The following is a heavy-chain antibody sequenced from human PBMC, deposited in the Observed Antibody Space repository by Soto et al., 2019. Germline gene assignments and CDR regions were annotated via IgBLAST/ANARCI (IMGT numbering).Heavy chain of an antibody. V-gene: IGHV3-11*06. J-gene: IGHJ5*02. Sequence: AVSLRLSCAASRFTFSDYYMTWLRQAPGKGPECISYISFCSSFTNYADSVEGRFTISRDNAKNTLYLQMNSLRVEDTAVYYCAGGLSRRILNYLDHWGQGVLVTVSS. CDR1: RFTFSDYY. D-gene: IGHD2-15*01. CDR2: ISFCSSFT. CDR3: AGGLSRRILNYLDH.